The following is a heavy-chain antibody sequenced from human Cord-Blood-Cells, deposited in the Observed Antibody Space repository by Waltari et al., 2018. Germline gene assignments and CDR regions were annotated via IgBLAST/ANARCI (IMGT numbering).Heavy chain of an antibody. Sequence: QVQLVQSGAEVKKPGSSVMISCEASVGTFSSYTIRRLRQASGQWLEWMGGIIPIFGTANYAQKFQGRVTITADESTITAYMELSSLRSEDTAVYSCARGSGSYVDAFDIWCQGTMVTVSS. CDR3: ARGSGSYVDAFDI. CDR2: IIPIFGTA. V-gene: IGHV1-69*01. CDR1: VGTFSSYT. D-gene: IGHD1-26*01. J-gene: IGHJ3*02.